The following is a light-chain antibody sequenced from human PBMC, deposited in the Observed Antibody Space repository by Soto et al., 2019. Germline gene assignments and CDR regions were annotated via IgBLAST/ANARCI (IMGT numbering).Light chain of an antibody. V-gene: IGLV2-14*03. CDR2: EVT. Sequence: QSVLTQPASVSGSPGQSITISCTGTSSDVGGYNFVSWFQQHPGKAPKLMIFEVTSRPSGVSNRFSGSKSGNTASLTISGLQPEDEADYYCSSYTTSSTLVFGTGTKLTVL. CDR1: SSDVGGYNF. CDR3: SSYTTSSTLV. J-gene: IGLJ1*01.